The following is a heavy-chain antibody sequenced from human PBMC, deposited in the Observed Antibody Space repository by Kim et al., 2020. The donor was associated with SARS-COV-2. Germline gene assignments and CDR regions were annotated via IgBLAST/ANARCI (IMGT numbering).Heavy chain of an antibody. J-gene: IGHJ6*02. CDR2: MNPNSGNT. CDR1: GYTFTSYD. D-gene: IGHD6-13*01. Sequence: ASVKVSCKASGYTFTSYDINWVRQATGQGLEWMGWMNPNSGNTGYAQKFQGRVTMTRNTSISTAYMELSSLRSEDTAVYYCARWGSSWSLYYYYYGMDVWGQGTTVTVSS. V-gene: IGHV1-8*01. CDR3: ARWGSSWSLYYYYYGMDV.